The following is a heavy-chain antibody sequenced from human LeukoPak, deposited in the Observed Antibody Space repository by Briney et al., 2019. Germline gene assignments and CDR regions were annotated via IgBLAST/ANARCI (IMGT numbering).Heavy chain of an antibody. D-gene: IGHD4-17*01. Sequence: HSGGSLRLSCAGSGLIFGGSSMHWVRQAPGKGLEWVGRVRSRGNRYATLYAASVKGRFTISRDDSMNTAFLQMNSLKSEDTAVYYCTRQVTTMTSRSGSNWFDPWGQGTLVTVSS. V-gene: IGHV3-73*01. CDR2: VRSRGNRYAT. J-gene: IGHJ5*02. CDR1: GLIFGGSS. CDR3: TRQVTTMTSRSGSNWFDP.